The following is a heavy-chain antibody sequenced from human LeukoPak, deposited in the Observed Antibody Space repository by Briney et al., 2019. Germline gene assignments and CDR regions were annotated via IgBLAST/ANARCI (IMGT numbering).Heavy chain of an antibody. CDR2: IIPVFGTA. Sequence: SVKVSCKASGGTFSSYAISWVRHAPGQGLEWMGGIIPVFGTANYAQKFQGRVTITADESTSTAYMELSSLRSEDTAVYYCARMEDGSGWSFLAWYWGQGTLVTVSS. CDR1: GGTFSSYA. V-gene: IGHV1-69*13. CDR3: ARMEDGSGWSFLAWY. D-gene: IGHD6-19*01. J-gene: IGHJ4*02.